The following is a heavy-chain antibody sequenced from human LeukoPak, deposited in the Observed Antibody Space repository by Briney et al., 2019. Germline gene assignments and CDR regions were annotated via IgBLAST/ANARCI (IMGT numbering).Heavy chain of an antibody. J-gene: IGHJ6*03. V-gene: IGHV1-69*05. CDR3: ARWGSSSSRYYYYYYMDV. D-gene: IGHD6-6*01. Sequence: GASVKVSCKASGGTFSSYAISWVRQAPGQGLEWMGGIIPIFGTANYAQKFQGRVTITTDESTSTAYMELRSLRSDDTAVYYCARWGSSSSRYYYYYYMDVWGKGTTVTVSS. CDR1: GGTFSSYA. CDR2: IIPIFGTA.